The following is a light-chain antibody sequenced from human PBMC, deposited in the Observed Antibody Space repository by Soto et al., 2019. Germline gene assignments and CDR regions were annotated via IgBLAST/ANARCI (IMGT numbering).Light chain of an antibody. CDR3: SSYTSSSWV. V-gene: IGLV2-14*03. J-gene: IGLJ3*02. Sequence: QSALTQPASVSGSPGQSITISCTGTRSDLGGYDYVSWYQHHPGKAPKLMIYDVSNRPSGVSSRFSGFKSGNTASLTISGLQAEDEADYYCSSYTSSSWVFGGGTKLTVL. CDR2: DVS. CDR1: RSDLGGYDY.